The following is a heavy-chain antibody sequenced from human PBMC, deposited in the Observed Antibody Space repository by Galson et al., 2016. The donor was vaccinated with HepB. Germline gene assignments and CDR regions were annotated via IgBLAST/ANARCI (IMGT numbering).Heavy chain of an antibody. J-gene: IGHJ6*02. V-gene: IGHV4-59*01. Sequence: ETLSLTCTVSGASISGYYLSWIRQPPGKGLEWIGYIHYSGRTNYNPSLKSRVTISVDPSKNQFSLKLSSVTAADTAVYYCARDDSGGWHGFHYGMDVWGQGTTVTVSS. CDR1: GASISGYY. CDR2: IHYSGRT. CDR3: ARDDSGGWHGFHYGMDV. D-gene: IGHD6-19*01.